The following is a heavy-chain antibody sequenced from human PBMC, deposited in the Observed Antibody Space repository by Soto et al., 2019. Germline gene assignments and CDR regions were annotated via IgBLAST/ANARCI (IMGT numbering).Heavy chain of an antibody. CDR3: ASWYNWNYYYYYYMDV. D-gene: IGHD1-20*01. CDR1: GGTFSSYT. CDR2: IIPILGIA. J-gene: IGHJ6*03. Sequence: SVKVSCKASGGTFSSYTISWVRQAPGQGLEWMGRIIPILGIANYAQKFQGRVTITADKSTSTAYMELSSLRSEDTAVYYCASWYNWNYYYYYYMDVWGKGTTVTVSS. V-gene: IGHV1-69*02.